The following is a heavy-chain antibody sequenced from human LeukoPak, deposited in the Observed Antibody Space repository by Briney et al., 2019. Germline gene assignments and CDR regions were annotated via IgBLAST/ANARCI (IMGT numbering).Heavy chain of an antibody. D-gene: IGHD3-22*01. CDR1: GYTFTSYD. Sequence: ASVKVSCKASGYTFTSYDINWVRQATGQGLEWMGWINPNSGGTNYAQKFQGRVTMTRDTSISTAYMELSRLRSDDTAVYYCARERPSKNYYDSSGYPSRWFDPWGQGTLVTVSS. V-gene: IGHV1-2*02. J-gene: IGHJ5*02. CDR2: INPNSGGT. CDR3: ARERPSKNYYDSSGYPSRWFDP.